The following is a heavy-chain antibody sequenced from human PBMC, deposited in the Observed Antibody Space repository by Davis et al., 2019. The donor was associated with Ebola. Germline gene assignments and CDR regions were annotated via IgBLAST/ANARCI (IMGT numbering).Heavy chain of an antibody. CDR3: AKTLGSSSRGWFDS. CDR2: ISSSGSTI. D-gene: IGHD3-10*01. CDR1: GFTFSSSS. J-gene: IGHJ5*01. V-gene: IGHV3-48*02. Sequence: PGGSLRLSCTASGFTFSSSSMAWVRQAPGKGLEWVAYISSSGSTIYYEDSVKGRFTISRDNADNTLLLQMDGLGDEDTAVYYCAKTLGSSSRGWFDSWGLGTLVNASS.